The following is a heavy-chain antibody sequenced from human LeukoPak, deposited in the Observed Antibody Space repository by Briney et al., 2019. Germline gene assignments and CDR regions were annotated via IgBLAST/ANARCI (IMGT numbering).Heavy chain of an antibody. D-gene: IGHD2-15*01. J-gene: IGHJ5*02. Sequence: GGSLVISCQGSGCLFTSYWISWVRQLPGKGVEWMGGSDPSDSYTNYSPSFQGHVTISADKSISTAYLQWSSLKASDTAMYYCARHEVVVAGDSWFDPWGQGTLVTVSS. V-gene: IGHV5-10-1*01. CDR3: ARHEVVVAGDSWFDP. CDR1: GCLFTSYW. CDR2: SDPSDSYT.